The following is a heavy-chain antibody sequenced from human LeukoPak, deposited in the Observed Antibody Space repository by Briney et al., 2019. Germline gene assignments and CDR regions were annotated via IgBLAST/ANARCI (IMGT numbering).Heavy chain of an antibody. Sequence: PGGSLRLSCAASGFTFNSYGMSWVRQAPGKGLEWVSAISGSGDRTYYADSVKGRFTISRDNSKNTLYLQMNSLRAEDTAVYYCARVSGDYYYYMDVWGKGTTVTISS. CDR3: ARVSGDYYYYMDV. D-gene: IGHD3-10*01. V-gene: IGHV3-23*01. CDR1: GFTFNSYG. J-gene: IGHJ6*03. CDR2: ISGSGDRT.